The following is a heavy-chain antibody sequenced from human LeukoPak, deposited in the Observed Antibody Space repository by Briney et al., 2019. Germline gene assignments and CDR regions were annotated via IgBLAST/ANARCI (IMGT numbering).Heavy chain of an antibody. CDR1: GYTFTGYY. V-gene: IGHV1-2*02. Sequence: GASVKVSCKASGYTFTGYYMHWVRQAPGQGLEWMGWINPNSGGTNYAQKFQGRVTITRDTSISTAYMELSRLRSDDTAVYYCARDKAYYDSSGYYFDYWGQGTLVTVSS. D-gene: IGHD3-22*01. CDR3: ARDKAYYDSSGYYFDY. J-gene: IGHJ4*02. CDR2: INPNSGGT.